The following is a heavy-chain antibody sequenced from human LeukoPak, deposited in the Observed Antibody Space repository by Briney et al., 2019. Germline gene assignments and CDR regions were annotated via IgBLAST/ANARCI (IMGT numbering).Heavy chain of an antibody. CDR1: GFTVSSRY. V-gene: IGHV3-53*01. CDR3: ARAAYGALDY. CDR2: IYSGGST. J-gene: IGHJ4*02. D-gene: IGHD2-21*01. Sequence: GGSLRLSCAASGFTVSSRYMSWVRQAPGRGLEWVSVIYSGGSTYYADSVKGRFTISRDNSKNTLYLQMNSLRAEDTAVYFCARAAYGALDYWGQGTLVTVSS.